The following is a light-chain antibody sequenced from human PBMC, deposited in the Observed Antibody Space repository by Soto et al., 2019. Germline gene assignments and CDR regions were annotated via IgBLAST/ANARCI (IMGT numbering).Light chain of an antibody. CDR1: QSVSSD. J-gene: IGKJ4*01. CDR2: DAS. Sequence: EIVMTQSLVTLSVSPGERATLSCRASQSVSSDLAWYQQKPGQAPRLLIYDASTRATDIPARFSGSGSGTEFTLTISSLQSEDFALYYCQQYNNWPLTFGGGTKVDIK. V-gene: IGKV3-15*01. CDR3: QQYNNWPLT.